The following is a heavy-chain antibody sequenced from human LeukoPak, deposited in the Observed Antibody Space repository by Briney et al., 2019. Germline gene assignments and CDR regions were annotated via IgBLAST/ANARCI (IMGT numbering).Heavy chain of an antibody. CDR2: ISSSSSYI. V-gene: IGHV3-21*01. Sequence: GGSLRLSCAASGFTFSHYSMNWVRQAPGKGLEWVSPISSSSSYIYYADSVKGRFTVSRNNAKNSLYLQMDSLRAEDTAVYYCAREGGEWELLRTFDYWGQGTLVTVSS. J-gene: IGHJ4*02. CDR1: GFTFSHYS. D-gene: IGHD1-26*01. CDR3: AREGGEWELLRTFDY.